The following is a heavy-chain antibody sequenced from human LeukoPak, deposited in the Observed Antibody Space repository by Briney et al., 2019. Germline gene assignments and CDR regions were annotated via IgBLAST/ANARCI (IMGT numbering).Heavy chain of an antibody. CDR1: GGSISSGGYY. J-gene: IGHJ4*02. V-gene: IGHV4-31*03. D-gene: IGHD4/OR15-4a*01. CDR3: ARGGTQLTFPV. CDR2: IYYSGST. Sequence: SETLSLTCTVSGGSISSGGYYWSWIRQHPGKGLEWIGYIYYSGSTYYNPSLKSRVTISVDTSKNQFSLKLSSVTAADTAVYYCARGGTQLTFPVWGQGTLVTVSS.